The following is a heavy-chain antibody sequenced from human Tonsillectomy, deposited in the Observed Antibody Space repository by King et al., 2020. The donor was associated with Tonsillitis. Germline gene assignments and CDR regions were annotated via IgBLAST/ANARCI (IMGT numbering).Heavy chain of an antibody. Sequence: VQLVESGGGLVKPGGSLRLSCAASGFTFSDYYMSWIRQAPGKGLECVSYISSSSSYTNYADSVKGRFTISRDNAQNSLYLQMNSLRAEDTAVYYCARDGCSGGNCFVGFDFWGQGTMVTVSS. J-gene: IGHJ3*01. V-gene: IGHV3-11*06. CDR3: ARDGCSGGNCFVGFDF. D-gene: IGHD2-15*01. CDR1: GFTFSDYY. CDR2: ISSSSSYT.